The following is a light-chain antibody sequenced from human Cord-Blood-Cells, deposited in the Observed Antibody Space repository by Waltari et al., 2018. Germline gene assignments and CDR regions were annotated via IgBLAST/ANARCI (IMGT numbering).Light chain of an antibody. V-gene: IGKV3-11*01. CDR1: QSVGSY. CDR3: QQRSNWPLFT. Sequence: EIVLTQSPATLSLSPGERATLSCRASQSVGSYLAWHQQKPGQAPRLLIYDASNRATGIPARFSGSGSGTDFTLTISSLEPEDFAVYYCQQRSNWPLFTFGPGTKVDIK. CDR2: DAS. J-gene: IGKJ3*01.